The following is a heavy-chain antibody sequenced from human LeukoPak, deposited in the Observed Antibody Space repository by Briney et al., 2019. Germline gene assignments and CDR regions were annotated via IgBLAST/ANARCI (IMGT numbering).Heavy chain of an antibody. V-gene: IGHV1-2*02. CDR3: ASHLYDFWSEYYYYYMDV. CDR2: INPNSGGT. Sequence: GASVKVSCKVSGYTLTELSMHWVRQAPGQGLEWMGWINPNSGGTNYAQKFQGRVTMTRDTSISTAYMELSSLRSEDTAVYYCASHLYDFWSEYYYYYMDVWGKGTTVTVSS. J-gene: IGHJ6*03. CDR1: GYTLTELS. D-gene: IGHD3-3*01.